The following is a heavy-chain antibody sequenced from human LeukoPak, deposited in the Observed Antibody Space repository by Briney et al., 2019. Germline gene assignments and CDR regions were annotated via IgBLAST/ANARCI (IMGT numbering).Heavy chain of an antibody. Sequence: SETLSLTCAVSGYSISSGYYWGWIRQPPGKGLEWIGSIYHSGRTYYNPSLKSRVTISVDTSKNQFSLKLSSVTAADTAVYYCASKQPTYYYDSSGYYYALDFDYWGQGTLVTVSS. CDR1: GYSISSGYY. J-gene: IGHJ4*02. V-gene: IGHV4-38-2*01. CDR2: IYHSGRT. D-gene: IGHD3-22*01. CDR3: ASKQPTYYYDSSGYYYALDFDY.